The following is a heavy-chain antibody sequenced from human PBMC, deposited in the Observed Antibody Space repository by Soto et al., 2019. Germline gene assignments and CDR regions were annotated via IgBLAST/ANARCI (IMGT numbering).Heavy chain of an antibody. J-gene: IGHJ4*02. CDR2: TWHDGRNK. CDR3: ARDLXGSTYYDTSGYYAGLSN. V-gene: IGHV3-33*01. CDR1: GFTFSSYG. Sequence: QPGGSLRLSCAASGFTFSSYGMHWVRQAPGKGLEWVAVTWHDGRNKYYANSVKDRFTISRDSSKNTLYLQMNSLRAEDTAVYYCARDLXGSTYYDTSGYYAGLSNWGQGTLVTVSS. D-gene: IGHD3-22*01.